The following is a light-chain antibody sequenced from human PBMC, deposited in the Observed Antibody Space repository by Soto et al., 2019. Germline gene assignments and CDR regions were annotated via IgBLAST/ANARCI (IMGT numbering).Light chain of an antibody. CDR2: KAS. J-gene: IGKJ1*01. CDR3: QQYNPYSPWT. CDR1: QTISSW. Sequence: DIQMTQSPSTLSGSVGDRVTITCRASQTISSWLAWYQQKPGKAPKLLIYKASTLKSGVPSRFSASGSGTEFTLTISSLQPDDFATYYCQQYNPYSPWTFGQGTKVDIK. V-gene: IGKV1-5*03.